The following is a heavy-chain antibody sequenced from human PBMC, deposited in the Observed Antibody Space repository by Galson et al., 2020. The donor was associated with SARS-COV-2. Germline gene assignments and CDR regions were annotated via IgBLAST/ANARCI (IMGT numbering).Heavy chain of an antibody. V-gene: IGHV3-23*03. Sequence: GSLRLSCAASGFGFSSYVMSWVRQAPGKGLEWVSIIYTAGPTYYADSVRGRFTISRDNSKNTLYLQMNSLRGDDTAVYFCAKDTGNDAFDLWGQGTMVTVSS. CDR2: IYTAGPT. CDR3: AKDTGNDAFDL. J-gene: IGHJ3*01. CDR1: GFGFSSYV.